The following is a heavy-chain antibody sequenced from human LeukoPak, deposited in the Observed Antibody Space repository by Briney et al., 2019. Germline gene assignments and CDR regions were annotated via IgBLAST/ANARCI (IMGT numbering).Heavy chain of an antibody. CDR2: ISYDGSNK. CDR3: AKDRGYSTYYFDY. V-gene: IGHV3-30-3*01. Sequence: GGSLRLSCAASGFTFSSYAMHWVRQAPGKGLEWVAVISYDGSNKYYADSVKGRFTISRDNSKNTLHLQMNSLRAEDTAVYYCAKDRGYSTYYFDYWGQGTLVTVSS. D-gene: IGHD5-18*01. CDR1: GFTFSSYA. J-gene: IGHJ4*02.